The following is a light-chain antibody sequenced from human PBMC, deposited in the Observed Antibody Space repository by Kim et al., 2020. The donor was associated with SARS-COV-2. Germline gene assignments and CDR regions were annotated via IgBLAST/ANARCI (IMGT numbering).Light chain of an antibody. CDR1: SSDVGGYNY. V-gene: IGLV2-8*01. Sequence: GQSVTISCTGTSSDVGGYNYVSWYQQHPGKAPKLMIYDVGKRPSGVPDRFSGSKSGDTASLTVSGLQAEDEADYYCSSYAGSNNYVFGTGTKVTVL. CDR3: SSYAGSNNYV. CDR2: DVG. J-gene: IGLJ1*01.